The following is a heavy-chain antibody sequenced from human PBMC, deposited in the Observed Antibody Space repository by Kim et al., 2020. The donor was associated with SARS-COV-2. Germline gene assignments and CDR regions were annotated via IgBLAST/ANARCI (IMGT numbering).Heavy chain of an antibody. CDR2: ITNSGTVV. CDR1: GFIFSDHY. V-gene: IGHV3-11*01. CDR3: ASRLHSYTFDL. D-gene: IGHD5-12*01. Sequence: GGSLRLSCAASGFIFSDHYMSWIRQAPGKGLEWVAFITNSGTVVYYGDSVKGRFSISRDNAKNSLYLHMSGLRPDDTAIYYCASRLHSYTFDLWGQGTVVTVSS. J-gene: IGHJ3*01.